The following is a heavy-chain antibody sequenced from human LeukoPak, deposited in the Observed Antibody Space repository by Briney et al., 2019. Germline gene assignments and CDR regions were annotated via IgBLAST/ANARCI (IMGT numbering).Heavy chain of an antibody. D-gene: IGHD3-10*01. Sequence: GGSLRLSCAASGFTFSNVWMSWVRQAPGRGLEWVGHVKSEADGGTEDYPAPVKGRFIISRDDAKNTLYLQMNSLKAEDTAVYYCVTDSHSLWQFWGQGALVTVSS. J-gene: IGHJ1*01. CDR2: VKSEADGGTE. CDR1: GFTFSNVW. CDR3: VTDSHSLWQF. V-gene: IGHV3-15*01.